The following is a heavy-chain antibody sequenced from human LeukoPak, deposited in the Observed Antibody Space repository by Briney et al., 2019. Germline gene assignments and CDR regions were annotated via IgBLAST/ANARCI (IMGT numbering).Heavy chain of an antibody. J-gene: IGHJ4*02. Sequence: GGSLRLSCAASEFTFSSYGMSWVRQAPGKGLEWVSAISGSGGSTYYADSVKGRFTISRDNSKVYLHMNSLRADDTAIYYCAKDGGRRDDYWGQGTLVTVSS. V-gene: IGHV3-23*01. D-gene: IGHD3-16*01. CDR3: AKDGGRRDDY. CDR1: EFTFSSYG. CDR2: ISGSGGST.